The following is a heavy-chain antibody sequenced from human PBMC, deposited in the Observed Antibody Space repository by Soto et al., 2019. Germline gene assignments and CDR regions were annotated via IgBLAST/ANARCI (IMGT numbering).Heavy chain of an antibody. J-gene: IGHJ4*02. D-gene: IGHD4-17*01. CDR2: IIPIFGTA. CDR3: ARVYDYGDPGVYFDY. CDR1: GGTFSSYA. V-gene: IGHV1-69*12. Sequence: QVQLVQSGAEVKKPGSSVKVSCKASGGTFSSYAISWVRQAPGQGLEWMGGIIPIFGTANYAQKFQGRVTISADESTSTAYLELSSLRSEDTAVYYCARVYDYGDPGVYFDYWGQGTLVTVSS.